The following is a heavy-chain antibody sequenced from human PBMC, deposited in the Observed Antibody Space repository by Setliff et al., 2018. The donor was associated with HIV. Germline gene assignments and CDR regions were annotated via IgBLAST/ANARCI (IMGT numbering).Heavy chain of an antibody. V-gene: IGHV4-39*01. CDR3: ARQGQLGSE. CDR1: GDSISSSNYY. CDR2: IYYGGST. J-gene: IGHJ4*02. Sequence: PSETLSLTCTVSGDSISSSNYYWVWIRQPPGKGLEWIGTIYYGGSTYYNPSLKSRVTISVDTSKNQFSLKLSSVTAADTAVYYCARQGQLGSEWGQGTLVTVSS. D-gene: IGHD1-1*01.